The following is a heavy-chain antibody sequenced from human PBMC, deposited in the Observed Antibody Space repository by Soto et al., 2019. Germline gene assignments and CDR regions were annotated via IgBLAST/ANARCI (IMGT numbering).Heavy chain of an antibody. V-gene: IGHV3-23*01. D-gene: IGHD3-16*02. CDR3: AKPKLGELSLFDY. Sequence: GGSLRLSCAASGFTFSSYAMSWVRQAPGKRLEWVSAISGSGGSTYYADSVKGRFTISRDNSKNTLYLQMNSLRAEDTAVYYCAKPKLGELSLFDYWGQGTLVTVSS. CDR1: GFTFSSYA. CDR2: ISGSGGST. J-gene: IGHJ4*02.